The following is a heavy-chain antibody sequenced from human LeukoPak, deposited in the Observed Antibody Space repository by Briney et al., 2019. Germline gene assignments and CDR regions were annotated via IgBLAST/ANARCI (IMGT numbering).Heavy chain of an antibody. Sequence: SETLSLTCAVSGGSISSGSYYWSWIRQPAGKGLEWIGRIYTSGSTNYNPSLKSRVTISLDTSKNQFSLKLSSVTAADTAVYYCANSIDFDYGDYYFDYWGQGALVTISS. D-gene: IGHD4-17*01. V-gene: IGHV4-61*02. CDR2: IYTSGST. CDR3: ANSIDFDYGDYYFDY. CDR1: GGSISSGSYY. J-gene: IGHJ4*02.